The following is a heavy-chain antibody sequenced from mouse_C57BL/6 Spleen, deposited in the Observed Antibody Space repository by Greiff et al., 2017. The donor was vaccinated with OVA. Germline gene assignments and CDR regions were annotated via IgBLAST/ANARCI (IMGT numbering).Heavy chain of an antibody. CDR2: IDPETGGT. D-gene: IGHD4-1*01. Sequence: QVQLQQSGAELVRPGASVTLSCKASGDTFTDYEMHWVKQTPVHGLEWIGAIDPETGGTAYNQKFKGKAILTADKSSSTAYMELRSLTSEDSAVYYCTRWDGTWFAYWGQGTLVTVSA. CDR3: TRWDGTWFAY. V-gene: IGHV1-15*01. J-gene: IGHJ3*01. CDR1: GDTFTDYE.